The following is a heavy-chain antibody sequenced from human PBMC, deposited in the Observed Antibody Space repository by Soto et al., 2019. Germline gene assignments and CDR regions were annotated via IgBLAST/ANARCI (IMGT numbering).Heavy chain of an antibody. Sequence: EVQVLATGGGLIQPGGSLRLSCAASGFTVNSNYMSWVRQAPGEGLQWVSITNTGGTTYYADSVKGRFTVSRDNSKNTLYLPMHSLRAEDTAVYYCAKGDGFILAVWGQGTTVSVSS. V-gene: IGHV3-53*02. CDR3: AKGDGFILAV. CDR2: TNTGGTT. J-gene: IGHJ6*02. D-gene: IGHD1-26*01. CDR1: GFTVNSNY.